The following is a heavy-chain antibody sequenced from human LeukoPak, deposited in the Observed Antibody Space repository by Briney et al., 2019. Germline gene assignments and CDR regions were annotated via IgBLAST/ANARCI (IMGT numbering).Heavy chain of an antibody. CDR1: GGSISSGSYY. D-gene: IGHD5-12*01. CDR2: IYTSGST. CDR3: AREGGYGEVGYFQH. J-gene: IGHJ1*01. V-gene: IGHV4-61*02. Sequence: SQTLSLTCTVSGGSISSGSYYWSWIRQPAGKGLEWIGRIYTSGSTNYNPSLKSRVTISVDTSKNQFSLKLSSVTAADTAVYYCAREGGYGEVGYFQHWGQGTLVTVSS.